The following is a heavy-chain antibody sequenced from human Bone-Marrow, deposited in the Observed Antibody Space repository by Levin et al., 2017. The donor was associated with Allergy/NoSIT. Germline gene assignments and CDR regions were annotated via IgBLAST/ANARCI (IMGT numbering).Heavy chain of an antibody. Sequence: HPGGSLRLSCAASGFTFNTYWMTWVRQAPGKGLEWVANIKQDGSEKNYVDSVKGRFTISRDNAKNSLYLQMNSLRAEDTAVYYCAREWWGPEYWGQGTLVTVSS. CDR1: GFTFNTYW. CDR2: IKQDGSEK. D-gene: IGHD2-21*02. J-gene: IGHJ4*02. CDR3: AREWWGPEY. V-gene: IGHV3-7*04.